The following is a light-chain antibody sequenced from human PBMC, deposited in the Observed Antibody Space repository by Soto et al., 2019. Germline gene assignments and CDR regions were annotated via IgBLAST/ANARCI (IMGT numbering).Light chain of an antibody. V-gene: IGLV1-40*01. Sequence: QPVLTQSPSVSGAPGQSVSISCTGTSSNIGAGFDVHWYQQLPATAPKLLIYGNNNRPSGVPDRFSGSKSGTSASLAITGLQAEDEADYYCQSYDTNLSGASVFGTGTKLTVL. J-gene: IGLJ1*01. CDR3: QSYDTNLSGASV. CDR2: GNN. CDR1: SSNIGAGFD.